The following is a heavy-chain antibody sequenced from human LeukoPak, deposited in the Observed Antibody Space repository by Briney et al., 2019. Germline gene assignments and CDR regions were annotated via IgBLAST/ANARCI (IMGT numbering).Heavy chain of an antibody. D-gene: IGHD4-17*01. J-gene: IGHJ4*02. Sequence: ASVRVSCKASGYTFTGYYMHWVRQAPGQGLEWMGWINPNSGGTNYAQKLQGRVTMTRDTSISTAYMELSRLRSDDTAVYYCARDYGDYAYYFDYWGQGTLVTVSS. V-gene: IGHV1-2*02. CDR1: GYTFTGYY. CDR3: ARDYGDYAYYFDY. CDR2: INPNSGGT.